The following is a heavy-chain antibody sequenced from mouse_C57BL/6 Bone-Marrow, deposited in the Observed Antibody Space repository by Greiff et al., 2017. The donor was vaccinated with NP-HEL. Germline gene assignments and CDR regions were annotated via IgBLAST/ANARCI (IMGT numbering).Heavy chain of an antibody. D-gene: IGHD2-3*01. CDR3: AREDRWLPFYY. CDR2: IYPGSGST. Sequence: QVQLTQPGAELVKPGASVKMSCKASGYTFPSYWITWVKQRPGQGLEWIGDIYPGSGSTNYNEKFKSKATLTVDTSSSTAYMQLRSLTYEDSAVYYSAREDRWLPFYYWGEGTTLTVSS. CDR1: GYTFPSYW. J-gene: IGHJ2*01. V-gene: IGHV1-55*01.